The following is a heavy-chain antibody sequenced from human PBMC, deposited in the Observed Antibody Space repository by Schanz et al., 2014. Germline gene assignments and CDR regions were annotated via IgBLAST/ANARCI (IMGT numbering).Heavy chain of an antibody. CDR2: INPSGGST. Sequence: QVQLVQSGAEVKKPGASVKVSCKASGYTFISYGIKWVRQAPGQGLEWMGMINPSGGSTTYAQKFQGRVTMTRDTSTSTVYMELSSLRSEDTAVYFCTSEAHNHDDLRSYSNVWGQGTLVTVTS. V-gene: IGHV1-46*01. J-gene: IGHJ4*02. D-gene: IGHD3-10*01. CDR1: GYTFISYG. CDR3: TSEAHNHDDLRSYSNV.